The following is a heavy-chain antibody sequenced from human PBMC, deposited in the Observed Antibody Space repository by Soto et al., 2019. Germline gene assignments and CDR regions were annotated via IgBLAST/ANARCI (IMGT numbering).Heavy chain of an antibody. D-gene: IGHD3-22*01. Sequence: QLQVQESGPGLVKPSETLSLTCTVSGVSIDSSRYYWGWFRQPPGKGLEWIGNIHYSGTTYYNPSLKSRVIISVNTSKNQFSLRLNSVTAADTAVYYCARPYESGGFYYGFDYWGQGTPVTVSS. J-gene: IGHJ4*02. CDR1: GVSIDSSRYY. CDR3: ARPYESGGFYYGFDY. CDR2: IHYSGTT. V-gene: IGHV4-39*01.